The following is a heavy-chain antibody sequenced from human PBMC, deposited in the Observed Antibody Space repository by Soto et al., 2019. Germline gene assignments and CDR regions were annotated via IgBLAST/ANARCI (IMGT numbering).Heavy chain of an antibody. Sequence: EVQLVESGGGLVQPGRSLRLSCAASGFTFDDYAMHWVRQAPGKGLEWVSGISWNSGSIGYADSVKGRFTISRENAKNSLYLQMNSLRAEDTALYYCAKAPGKGGYYVGGQGTTVTVSS. D-gene: IGHD3-22*01. J-gene: IGHJ6*02. CDR2: ISWNSGSI. CDR3: AKAPGKGGYYV. V-gene: IGHV3-9*01. CDR1: GFTFDDYA.